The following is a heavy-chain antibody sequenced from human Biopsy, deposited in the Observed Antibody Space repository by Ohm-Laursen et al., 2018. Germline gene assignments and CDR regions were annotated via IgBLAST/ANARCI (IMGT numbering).Heavy chain of an antibody. CDR1: GGPSSNYA. J-gene: IGHJ4*02. CDR2: IVPILGHL. V-gene: IGHV1-69*04. CDR3: AADADGYYTEFDY. Sequence: GSSVKVSCKASGGPSSNYAFSWVRQAPGQGLEWVGRIVPILGHLNYAQRFQGRVSITADKSTSYVYMELSRLTSGDTAVYYCAADADGYYTEFDYWGQGIRVAVSS. D-gene: IGHD3-3*01.